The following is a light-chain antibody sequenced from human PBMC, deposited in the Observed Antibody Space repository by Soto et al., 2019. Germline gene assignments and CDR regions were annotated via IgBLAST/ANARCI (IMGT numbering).Light chain of an antibody. CDR3: QHYCSSPTWT. CDR1: QSVSSSY. J-gene: IGKJ1*01. CDR2: GAS. V-gene: IGKV3-20*01. Sequence: EIVLTQSPGTLSLSPGERATLSCRASQSVSSSYLAWYQQKPGQAPRLLIYGASSRATGIPDRFSGSGSGTDFTLTINRLDPEDSAVYYCQHYCSSPTWTFGQGTKVEIK.